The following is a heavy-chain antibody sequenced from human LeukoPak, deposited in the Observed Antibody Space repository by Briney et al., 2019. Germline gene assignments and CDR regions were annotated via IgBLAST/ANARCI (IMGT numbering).Heavy chain of an antibody. CDR2: INPNSGGT. J-gene: IGHJ4*02. CDR1: GYTFTGYY. D-gene: IGHD3-10*01. V-gene: IGHV1-2*02. CDR3: ARNYYGSGIYYNPGGY. Sequence: ASVKVSCKASGYTFTGYYMHWVRQAPGQGLEWMGWINPNSGGTNYAQKFQGRVTLTRDTSISTAYMELSRLRSDDTAIYYCARNYYGSGIYYNPGGYWGQGTRVTVSA.